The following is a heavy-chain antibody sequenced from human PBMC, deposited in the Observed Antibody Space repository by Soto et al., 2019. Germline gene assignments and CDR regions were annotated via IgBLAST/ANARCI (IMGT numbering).Heavy chain of an antibody. CDR3: ARWSFDFWSGSSTPLFDF. Sequence: ASVKVSCKASGYTLTGYYMHWVRQAPGKGLEWMGWINPNSGGTNYAQKFQGRVTMTRDTSISTAYMELTRLRSDDAAVYYCARWSFDFWSGSSTPLFDFWGQGTLVTVSS. CDR1: GYTLTGYY. CDR2: INPNSGGT. J-gene: IGHJ4*02. D-gene: IGHD3-3*01. V-gene: IGHV1-2*02.